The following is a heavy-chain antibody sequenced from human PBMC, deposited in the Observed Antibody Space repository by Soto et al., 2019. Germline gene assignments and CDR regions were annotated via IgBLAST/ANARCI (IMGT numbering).Heavy chain of an antibody. CDR2: IYWNVSK. Sequence: SGPTLVNPTQTLTLTITFSGFSLSTSGVGVGWIRQPPGKALEWLAMIYWNVSKRYSPSLKSRLTITKDTSKNQVVLTMTNMDPVDTATYYCAHSPAQLRFLEWFHYWGQGTLVTVSS. D-gene: IGHD3-3*01. J-gene: IGHJ4*02. CDR1: GFSLSTSGVG. V-gene: IGHV2-5*01. CDR3: AHSPAQLRFLEWFHY.